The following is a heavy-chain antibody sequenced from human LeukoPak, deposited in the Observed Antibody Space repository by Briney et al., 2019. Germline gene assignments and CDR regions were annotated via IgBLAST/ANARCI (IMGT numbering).Heavy chain of an antibody. CDR1: GFTFDDYA. CDR2: ISWNSGSI. J-gene: IGHJ4*02. Sequence: GGSLRLSCAASGFTFDDYAMHWVRQAPGKGLEWVSGISWNSGSIGYADSVKGRFTISRDNAKNSLYLQMNSLRAEDTALYYCAKDRAGAGTPWVSYFDYGGQGTLVTVSS. D-gene: IGHD6-19*01. CDR3: AKDRAGAGTPWVSYFDY. V-gene: IGHV3-9*01.